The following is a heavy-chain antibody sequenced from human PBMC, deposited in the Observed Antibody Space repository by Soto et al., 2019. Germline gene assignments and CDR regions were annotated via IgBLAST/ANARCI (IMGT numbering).Heavy chain of an antibody. CDR3: ASQRITMIVVVNNY. J-gene: IGHJ4*02. V-gene: IGHV4-34*01. CDR2: INHTGST. D-gene: IGHD3-22*01. Sequence: TSETLSLTCAVNGGSFSGYYWNWIRQPPGKGLEWIGEINHTGSTTYNPSLKSRVTISVDTSKNQFSLKLSSVTAADTAVYYCASQRITMIVVVNNYWGQGTLVTVSS. CDR1: GGSFSGYY.